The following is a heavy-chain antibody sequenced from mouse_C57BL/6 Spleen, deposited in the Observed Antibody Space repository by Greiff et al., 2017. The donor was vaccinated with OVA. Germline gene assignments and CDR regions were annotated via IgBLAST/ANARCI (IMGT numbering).Heavy chain of an antibody. CDR2: IYPGDGDT. CDR3: ARRVVGGDYAMDY. CDR1: GYAFSSSW. Sequence: VQLQQSGPELVKPGASVKISCKASGYAFSSSWMNWVKQRPGKGLEWIGRIYPGDGDTNYNGKFKGKATLTADKSSSTAYMQLSSLTSEDSAVYFGARRVVGGDYAMDYWGQGTSVTVSS. V-gene: IGHV1-82*01. D-gene: IGHD1-1*01. J-gene: IGHJ4*01.